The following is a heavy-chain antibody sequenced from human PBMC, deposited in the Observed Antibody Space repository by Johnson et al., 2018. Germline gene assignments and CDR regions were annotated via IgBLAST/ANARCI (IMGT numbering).Heavy chain of an antibody. V-gene: IGHV3-33*01. D-gene: IGHD3-3*01. Sequence: QVQLVQSGGGVVQPGRSLRLSCAASGFTFSSYGMHWVRQAPGKGLEWVAVIWYDGSNKYYADSVKGRFTISRDNSKNTLYLQMNSLRAEDTAVYYCAIDLAYDFWSGYYGMDVWGQGTTVTVSS. CDR2: IWYDGSNK. J-gene: IGHJ6*02. CDR3: AIDLAYDFWSGYYGMDV. CDR1: GFTFSSYG.